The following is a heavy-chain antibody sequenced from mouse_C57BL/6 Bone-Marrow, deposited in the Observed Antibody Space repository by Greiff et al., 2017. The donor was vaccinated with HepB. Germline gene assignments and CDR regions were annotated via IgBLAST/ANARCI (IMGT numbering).Heavy chain of an antibody. D-gene: IGHD4-1*01. CDR2: IDPDTGGT. CDR1: GYTFTDYE. Sequence: VQLQQSGAELVRPGASVTLSCKASGYTFTDYEMHWVKQTPVHGLEWIGAIDPDTGGTAYNQKFKGKAILTADKSSSTAYMELRSLTSEDSAVYYCTRTGSYFDYWGQGTTLTVSS. V-gene: IGHV1-15*01. J-gene: IGHJ2*01. CDR3: TRTGSYFDY.